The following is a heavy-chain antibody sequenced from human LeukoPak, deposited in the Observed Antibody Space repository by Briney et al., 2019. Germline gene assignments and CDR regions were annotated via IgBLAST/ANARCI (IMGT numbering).Heavy chain of an antibody. V-gene: IGHV7-4-1*02. Sequence: ASVKVSCKASGYTFTSYAMNWVRQAPGQGLEWMGWINTNTGNPTYAQGFTGRFVFSLDTSVSTAYLQISSLKAEDTAVYYCARDAIDYYGSGSFPFDYWGKGTLVTVSS. J-gene: IGHJ4*02. CDR3: ARDAIDYYGSGSFPFDY. D-gene: IGHD3-10*01. CDR2: INTNTGNP. CDR1: GYTFTSYA.